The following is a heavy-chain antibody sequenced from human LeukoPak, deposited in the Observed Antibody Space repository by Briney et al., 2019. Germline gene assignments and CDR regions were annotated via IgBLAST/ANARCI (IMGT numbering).Heavy chain of an antibody. J-gene: IGHJ3*01. Sequence: PGRSLRLSCAASGFTFSYYAMHWVRQAPGKGLEWVAVLSYGGTNKYYADSVKGRFTISRDDSKNTMFLQMNSLRAEDTAVYHCARDRSGYANDAFDFWGQGTMVTVSS. CDR2: LSYGGTNK. CDR3: ARDRSGYANDAFDF. V-gene: IGHV3-30-3*01. CDR1: GFTFSYYA. D-gene: IGHD3-3*01.